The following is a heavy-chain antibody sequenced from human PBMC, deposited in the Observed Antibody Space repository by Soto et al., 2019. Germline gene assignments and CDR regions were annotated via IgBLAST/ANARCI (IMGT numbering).Heavy chain of an antibody. CDR2: IYYSGST. V-gene: IGHV4-39*01. Sequence: PSETLSLTCTVSGGSISSSSYYWGWIRQPPGKGLEWIGSIYYSGSTYYNPSLKSRVTISVDTSKNQFSLKLSSVTAADTAVYYCARRERWLQFGAPTRPFDYWGQGTLVTVSS. D-gene: IGHD5-12*01. CDR3: ARRERWLQFGAPTRPFDY. CDR1: GGSISSSSYY. J-gene: IGHJ4*02.